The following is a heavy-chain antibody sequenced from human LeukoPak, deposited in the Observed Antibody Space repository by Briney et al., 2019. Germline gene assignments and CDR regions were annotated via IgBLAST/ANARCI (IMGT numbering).Heavy chain of an antibody. CDR1: GFTFSSYS. D-gene: IGHD1-1*01. CDR2: INSVSRTI. J-gene: IGHJ4*02. V-gene: IGHV3-48*04. CDR3: GRSGKSSGQDY. Sequence: GGSLRLSCAASGFTFSSYSMTWVRQAPGKGLEWVSYINSVSRTIYYADSVRGRFTISRDNAKSALYLQMNSLRAEDTAVYYCGRSGKSSGQDYWGQGTLVTVSS.